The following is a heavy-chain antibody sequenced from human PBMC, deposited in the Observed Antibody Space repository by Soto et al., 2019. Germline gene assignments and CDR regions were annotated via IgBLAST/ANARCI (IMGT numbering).Heavy chain of an antibody. CDR1: GFTFNHAW. CDR3: TTEGPPGIQDAFDI. Sequence: PGGSLRLSCAASGFTFNHAWMSWVRQAPGKGLEWVGRIKSKTDGGTTDYAAPVKGRFTISRDDSKNTLYLQMNSLKTEDTAVYYCTTEGPPGIQDAFDIWGQGTMVTVSS. CDR2: IKSKTDGGTT. V-gene: IGHV3-15*01. J-gene: IGHJ3*02.